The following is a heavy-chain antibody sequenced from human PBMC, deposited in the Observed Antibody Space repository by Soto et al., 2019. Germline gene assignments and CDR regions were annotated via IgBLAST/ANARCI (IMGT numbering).Heavy chain of an antibody. D-gene: IGHD5-18*01. J-gene: IGHJ4*02. CDR3: ARTLYSYGPRFDY. CDR2: IYYSGST. V-gene: IGHV4-59*01. Sequence: PSETLSLTCTVSGGSISSYYWSWIRQPPGKGLEWIGYIYYSGSTNYNPSLKSRVTISVDTSKNQFSLKLSSVTAADTAVYYCARTLYSYGPRFDYWGQGILVTVSS. CDR1: GGSISSYY.